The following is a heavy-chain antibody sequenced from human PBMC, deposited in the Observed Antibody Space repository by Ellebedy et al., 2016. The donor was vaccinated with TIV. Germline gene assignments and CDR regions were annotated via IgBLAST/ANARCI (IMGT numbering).Heavy chain of an antibody. Sequence: AASVKVSCKASGFTFTSSAVQWVRQARGQRLEWIGWIVVGSGNTNYAQKFQERVTLTRDMSTSTAYLELSSLRSEDTAVYYCAADRTWGLYYYYGMDVWGQGTTVTVSS. D-gene: IGHD7-27*01. V-gene: IGHV1-58*01. J-gene: IGHJ6*02. CDR1: GFTFTSSA. CDR2: IVVGSGNT. CDR3: AADRTWGLYYYYGMDV.